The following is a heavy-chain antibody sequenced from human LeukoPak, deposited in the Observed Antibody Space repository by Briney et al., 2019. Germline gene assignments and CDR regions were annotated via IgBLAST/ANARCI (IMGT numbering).Heavy chain of an antibody. CDR3: AKTPYIAAAGRVDY. CDR2: ISGSGGST. Sequence: GGSLRLSCATSGFTFSSYAMSWVRQAPGKGLEWVSAISGSGGSTYYADSVKGRFTISRDNSKNTLYLQMNSLRAEDTAVYYCAKTPYIAAAGRVDYWGQGTLVTVSS. J-gene: IGHJ4*02. CDR1: GFTFSSYA. D-gene: IGHD6-13*01. V-gene: IGHV3-23*01.